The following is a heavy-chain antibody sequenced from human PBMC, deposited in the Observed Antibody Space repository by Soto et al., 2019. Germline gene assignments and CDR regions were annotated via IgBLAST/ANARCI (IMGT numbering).Heavy chain of an antibody. CDR3: ARMKNLVVPAAPRDDAFDI. J-gene: IGHJ3*02. V-gene: IGHV1-3*01. D-gene: IGHD2-2*01. Sequence: QVQLVQSGAEVKKPGASVKVSCKASGYTFTSYAMHWVRQAPGQRLEWMGWINAGNGNTKYSQKFQGRVTITRDTSASTAYMELSSLRSEDTAVYYCARMKNLVVPAAPRDDAFDIWGQGTMVTVSS. CDR2: INAGNGNT. CDR1: GYTFTSYA.